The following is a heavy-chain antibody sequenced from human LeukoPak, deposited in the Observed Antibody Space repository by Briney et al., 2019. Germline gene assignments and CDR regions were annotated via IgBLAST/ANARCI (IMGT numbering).Heavy chain of an antibody. V-gene: IGHV5-10-1*01. CDR3: ARQGATTTVTENWFDP. Sequence: GESLKISCKGSGDSFTSYWFSWVRQMPGTGLEWMGRIDPSDSYTNYSPSFQGHVTISADKSISTACLQWSSLKASDTAMYYCARQGATTTVTENWFDPWGQGTLVTVSS. D-gene: IGHD4-17*01. CDR2: IDPSDSYT. CDR1: GDSFTSYW. J-gene: IGHJ5*02.